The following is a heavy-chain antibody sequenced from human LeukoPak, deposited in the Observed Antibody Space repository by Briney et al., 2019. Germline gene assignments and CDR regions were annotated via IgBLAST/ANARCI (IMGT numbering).Heavy chain of an antibody. CDR1: GFTFTSSA. D-gene: IGHD2-15*01. V-gene: IGHV1-58*02. CDR3: AAEYCSGGSCYFDY. J-gene: IGHJ4*02. Sequence: ASVKVSCKASGFTFTSSAMQWVRQARRQRLEWIGWIVVGSGNTNYAQKFQERVTITRDMSTSTAYMELSSLRSEDTAVYYCAAEYCSGGSCYFDYWGQGTLVTVSS. CDR2: IVVGSGNT.